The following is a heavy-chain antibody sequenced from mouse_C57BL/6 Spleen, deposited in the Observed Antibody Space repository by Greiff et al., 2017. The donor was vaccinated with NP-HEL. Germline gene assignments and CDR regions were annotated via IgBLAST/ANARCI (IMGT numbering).Heavy chain of an antibody. Sequence: VQLQQSGAELAKPGASVKLSCKASGYTFTSYWMHWVKQRPGQGLEWIGYINPSSGYTKYNQKFKDKATLTADKSSSTAYMQLSSLTYEDSAVYYCARDHYGSSSWFAYWGQGTLVTVSA. CDR3: ARDHYGSSSWFAY. D-gene: IGHD1-1*01. CDR1: GYTFTSYW. J-gene: IGHJ3*01. V-gene: IGHV1-7*01. CDR2: INPSSGYT.